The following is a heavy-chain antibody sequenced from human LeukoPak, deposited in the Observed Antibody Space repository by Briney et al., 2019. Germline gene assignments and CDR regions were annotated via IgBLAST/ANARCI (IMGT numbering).Heavy chain of an antibody. CDR1: GGSISSYY. V-gene: IGHV4-59*01. J-gene: IGHJ3*02. CDR2: IYYSGST. CDR3: ARENVEMATIPRAFDI. Sequence: SETLSLTCTVSGGSISSYYWSWIRQPPGKGLQWIGYIYYSGSTTNNPSLNSRVTISVVTSKNQFSLKLSSVTAADTAVYYCARENVEMATIPRAFDIWGQGTMVTVSS. D-gene: IGHD5-24*01.